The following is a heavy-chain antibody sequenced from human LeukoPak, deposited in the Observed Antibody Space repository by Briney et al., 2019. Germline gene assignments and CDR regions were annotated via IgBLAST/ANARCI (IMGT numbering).Heavy chain of an antibody. Sequence: PGRSLRLSCAASGFTFSSYGMHWVRQAPGKGLEWVALILYDGSNEYYADSVKGRFTISRDNSKNTLYLQMNSLRPEDTAVYYCAKDPSYGSGWGQGTLVTVSS. CDR3: AKDPSYGSG. CDR1: GFTFSSYG. CDR2: ILYDGSNE. D-gene: IGHD3-10*01. V-gene: IGHV3-30*18. J-gene: IGHJ4*02.